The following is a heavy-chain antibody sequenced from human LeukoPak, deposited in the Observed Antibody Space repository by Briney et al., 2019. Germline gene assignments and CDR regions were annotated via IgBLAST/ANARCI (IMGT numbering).Heavy chain of an antibody. J-gene: IGHJ4*02. V-gene: IGHV1-8*01. D-gene: IGHD3-3*01. CDR3: ARGRYDFWSGYSKTGNFNFDY. CDR2: MNPNSGNT. Sequence: ASVKVSCKASGYTFTSYDINWVRQATGQGLEWMGWMNPNSGNTGYAQKFQGRVTMTRNTSISTAYMELSSLRSEDTAAYYCARGRYDFWSGYSKTGNFNFDYWGQGTLVTVSS. CDR1: GYTFTSYD.